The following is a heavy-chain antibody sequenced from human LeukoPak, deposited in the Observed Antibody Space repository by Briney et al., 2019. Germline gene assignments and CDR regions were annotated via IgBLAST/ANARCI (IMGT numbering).Heavy chain of an antibody. CDR1: GGSLSSGGYS. CDR2: IYHSGST. Sequence: SETLSLTCAVSGGSLSSGGYSWSWIRQPPGKGLEWIGYIYHSGSTYYNPSLKSRVTISVDRSKNQFSLKLSSVTAADTAVYYCARGWSSSHDAFDIWGQGTMVTVSS. V-gene: IGHV4-30-2*01. D-gene: IGHD6-13*01. J-gene: IGHJ3*02. CDR3: ARGWSSSHDAFDI.